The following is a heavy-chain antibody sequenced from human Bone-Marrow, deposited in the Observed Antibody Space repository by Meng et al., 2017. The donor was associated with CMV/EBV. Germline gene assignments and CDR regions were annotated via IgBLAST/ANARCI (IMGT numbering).Heavy chain of an antibody. D-gene: IGHD3-3*01. CDR1: GYTFTGYY. J-gene: IGHJ5*02. CDR3: ARSRATLRSNPVGWFDP. V-gene: IGHV1-2*02. Sequence: ASVKVSCKASGYTFTGYYMHWVRQAPGQGLEWMGWINPNSGGTNYAQKFQGRVTMTRDTSISTAYMELSRLGSDDTAVYYCARSRATLRSNPVGWFDPWGQGTLVTVSS. CDR2: INPNSGGT.